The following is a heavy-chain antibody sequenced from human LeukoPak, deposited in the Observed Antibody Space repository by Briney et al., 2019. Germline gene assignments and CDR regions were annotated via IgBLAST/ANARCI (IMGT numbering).Heavy chain of an antibody. D-gene: IGHD4-17*01. CDR2: ISYHGKSE. V-gene: IGHV3-30*04. CDR3: ARDSVTTGFYFDY. J-gene: IGHJ4*02. Sequence: GGSLRLACAASGFTFGSYALHWVRQAPGKGLEWVAFISYHGKSENYADSVKGRFTISRDISKNMLYLQMNSLRPEDTAVYYCARDSVTTGFYFDYWGQGTLVTVSS. CDR1: GFTFGSYA.